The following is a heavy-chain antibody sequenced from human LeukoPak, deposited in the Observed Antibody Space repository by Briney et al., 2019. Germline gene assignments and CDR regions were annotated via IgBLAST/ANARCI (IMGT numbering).Heavy chain of an antibody. CDR2: ISYDGSNK. J-gene: IGHJ3*02. CDR1: GFTFSSYA. V-gene: IGHV3-30-3*01. CDR3: ASGIATSRGAFDI. D-gene: IGHD2-21*01. Sequence: GGSLRLSCAASGFTFSSYAMHWVRQAPGKGLEWVAVISYDGSNKYYADSVKGRFTISRDNSKNTLYLQMNSLRAEDTAVYYCASGIATSRGAFDIWGQGTMVTVSS.